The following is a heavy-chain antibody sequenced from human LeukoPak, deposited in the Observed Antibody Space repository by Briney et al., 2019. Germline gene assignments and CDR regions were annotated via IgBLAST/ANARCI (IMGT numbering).Heavy chain of an antibody. CDR3: ARDHIAATGTSSWFDP. D-gene: IGHD6-13*01. J-gene: IGHJ5*02. Sequence: SETLSLTCTVSGGSISSYYWSWIRQPPWKGLEWIGYIYYSGSTNYNPSLKSRVTISLDTSKNQFSLKLSSVTAADTAVYYCARDHIAATGTSSWFDPWGQGTLVTVSS. CDR1: GGSISSYY. V-gene: IGHV4-59*01. CDR2: IYYSGST.